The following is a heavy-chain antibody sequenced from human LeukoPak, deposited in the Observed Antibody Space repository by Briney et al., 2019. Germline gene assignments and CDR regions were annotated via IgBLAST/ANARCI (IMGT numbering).Heavy chain of an antibody. Sequence: GSSVKVSCKASGGTFSSYAISWVRRAPGQGLEWMGGIIPIFGTANYAQKFQGRVTITADKSTSTAYMELSSLRSEDTAVYYCASHTVTTVWYYYYYMDVWGKGTTVTVSS. CDR2: IIPIFGTA. V-gene: IGHV1-69*06. D-gene: IGHD4-17*01. CDR3: ASHTVTTVWYYYYYMDV. J-gene: IGHJ6*03. CDR1: GGTFSSYA.